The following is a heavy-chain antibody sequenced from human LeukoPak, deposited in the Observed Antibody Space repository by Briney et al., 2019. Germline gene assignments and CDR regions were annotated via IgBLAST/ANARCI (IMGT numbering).Heavy chain of an antibody. CDR3: AKQLGYCSDGSCYFPY. CDR2: ISNNGGYT. Sequence: GGSLRLSCAASGFTFSSSAMSWVRQAPGKGLEWVSAISNNGGYTYYADSVQGRLTISRDNSKSTLCLQMNSLRAEDTAVYYCAKQLGYCSDGSCYFPYRGQGTLVTVSS. V-gene: IGHV3-23*01. J-gene: IGHJ4*02. D-gene: IGHD2-15*01. CDR1: GFTFSSSA.